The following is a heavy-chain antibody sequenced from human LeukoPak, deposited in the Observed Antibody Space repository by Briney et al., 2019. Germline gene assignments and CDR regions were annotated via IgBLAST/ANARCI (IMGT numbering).Heavy chain of an antibody. CDR2: IIGSGVST. CDR1: GFTFSSYA. J-gene: IGHJ4*02. V-gene: IGHV3-23*01. CDR3: ARDGYSHPHGY. D-gene: IGHD5-18*01. Sequence: GGSLRLSCAASGFTFSSYAMNWVRQAPGRGLEWVSTIIGSGVSTFYADSVKGRFTISRDNSKNTLYLQVNSLRAEDTAVYYCARDGYSHPHGYWGQGTLVTVSS.